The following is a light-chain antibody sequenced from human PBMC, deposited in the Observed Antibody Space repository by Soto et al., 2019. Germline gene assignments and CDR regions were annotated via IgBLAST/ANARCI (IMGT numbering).Light chain of an antibody. J-gene: IGLJ3*02. V-gene: IGLV2-23*02. CDR2: EVT. CDR3: CSYSGSTTSV. CDR1: SSDVGSYNL. Sequence: QSALTQPASVSGSPGQSITISCTGTSSDVGSYNLVSWYQQHPGKAPKLMISEVTKRPSGISARFSGSKSGNTASLTISGLQAEDESDYYCCSYSGSTTSVFGGGTKLTVL.